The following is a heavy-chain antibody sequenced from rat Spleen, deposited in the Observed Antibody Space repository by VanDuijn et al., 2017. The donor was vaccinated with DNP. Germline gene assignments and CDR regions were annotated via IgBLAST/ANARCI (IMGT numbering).Heavy chain of an antibody. CDR3: ARPDPNYAMDA. Sequence: EVQLVESGGDLVQPGRSLKLFCAASGFTFSDYAMAWVRQAPNTGLEWVATISYDGLRTYYRDSVKGRFTISRDDAKTTLYLQMDSLRSEETATYYCARPDPNYAMDAWGQGTSVTVSS. J-gene: IGHJ4*01. V-gene: IGHV5-17*01. CDR2: ISYDGLRT. CDR1: GFTFSDYA. D-gene: IGHD3-1*01.